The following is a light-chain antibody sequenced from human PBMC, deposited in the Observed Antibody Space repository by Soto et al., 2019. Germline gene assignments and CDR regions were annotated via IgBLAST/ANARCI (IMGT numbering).Light chain of an antibody. Sequence: DIEVTQSPSTLSASVGDRVTITCRASESIGDWLAWYQQKPGKAPRLLIYKASNLETGVPSRFSGSVSGTELTLTISSWQHDDFAVYYCQQHNHYSETFGQGTKLEI. CDR3: QQHNHYSET. V-gene: IGKV1-5*03. CDR2: KAS. J-gene: IGKJ2*01. CDR1: ESIGDW.